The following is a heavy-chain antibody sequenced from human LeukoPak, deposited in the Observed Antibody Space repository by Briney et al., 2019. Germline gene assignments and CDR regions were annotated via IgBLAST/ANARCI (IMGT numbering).Heavy chain of an antibody. V-gene: IGHV4-59*01. CDR2: AYYTGTS. Sequence: SETLSLTCTVSGGSISSYYWSWIRQPPGKGLEWLGYAYYTGTSKYNPSLKSRLNISVDTSKNQFSLRLTSVTAADTAVYYCATVSGTSSILYWGQGTLVIVSS. CDR1: GGSISSYY. D-gene: IGHD2-2*01. J-gene: IGHJ4*02. CDR3: ATVSGTSSILY.